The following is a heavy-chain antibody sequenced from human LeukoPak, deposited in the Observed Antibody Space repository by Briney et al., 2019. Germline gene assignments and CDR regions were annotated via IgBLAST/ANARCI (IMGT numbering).Heavy chain of an antibody. Sequence: GGSLRLSCAASGFTFSSYGMHWVRQAPGKGLEWVAFIRYDGSNKYYADSVKGRFTISRDNSKNTLYLQMNSLRAEDTAVYYCAKVTRSGRTGLYYFDYWGQGTLVTVSS. CDR3: AKVTRSGRTGLYYFDY. J-gene: IGHJ4*02. CDR2: IRYDGSNK. CDR1: GFTFSSYG. V-gene: IGHV3-30*02. D-gene: IGHD1-14*01.